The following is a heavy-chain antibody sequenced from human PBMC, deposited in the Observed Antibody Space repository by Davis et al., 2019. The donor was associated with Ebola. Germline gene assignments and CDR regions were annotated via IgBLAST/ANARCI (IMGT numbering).Heavy chain of an antibody. Sequence: ASVTVSCKASGYTFTNYGITWVRPAPGQGLEWMGWSSTSNGNTNYAQKLQGRVTMTTGTPTTTAYMELRSLRSDDTAMYYCVKDFWSDDPGYWGQGTLVTVSS. CDR2: SSTSNGNT. CDR3: VKDFWSDDPGY. J-gene: IGHJ4*02. D-gene: IGHD3-3*01. CDR1: GYTFTNYG. V-gene: IGHV1-18*01.